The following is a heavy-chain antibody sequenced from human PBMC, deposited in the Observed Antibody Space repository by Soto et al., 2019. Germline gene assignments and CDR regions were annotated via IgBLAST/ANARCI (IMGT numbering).Heavy chain of an antibody. CDR2: IYYSGST. J-gene: IGHJ4*02. Sequence: QVQLQESGPGLVKPSQTLSLTCTVSGGSISSGGYYWSWIRQHPGKGLEWIGYIYYSGSTYYNPSRKSRVTISVDTSKNQCSLKLSSVTAADTAVYYCAGIAVAGTIDYWGQGTLVTVSS. CDR3: AGIAVAGTIDY. V-gene: IGHV4-31*03. D-gene: IGHD6-19*01. CDR1: GGSISSGGYY.